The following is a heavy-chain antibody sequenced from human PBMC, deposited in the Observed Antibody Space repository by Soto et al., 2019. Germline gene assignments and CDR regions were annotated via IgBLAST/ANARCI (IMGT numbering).Heavy chain of an antibody. V-gene: IGHV4-4*07. Sequence: SETLSLTCTVSGGSISSYYWSWIRQPAGKGLEWIGRIYTSGSTNYNPSLKSRVTMSVDTSKNQFSLKLSSVPAADTAVYYCAISPQRFGELAFDYWGQGTLVTVS. CDR1: GGSISSYY. D-gene: IGHD3-10*01. J-gene: IGHJ4*02. CDR3: AISPQRFGELAFDY. CDR2: IYTSGST.